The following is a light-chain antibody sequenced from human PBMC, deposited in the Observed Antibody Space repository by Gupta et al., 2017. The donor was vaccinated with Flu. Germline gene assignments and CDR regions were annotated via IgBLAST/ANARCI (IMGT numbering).Light chain of an antibody. CDR3: LLYFRGQGV. V-gene: IGLV7-43*01. CDR1: TGAVTSGHY. CDR2: STT. Sequence: TVWTQEPSLPGSPGRPVTLTCTSSTGAVTSGHYPNWLQKNPGQAPRILIYSTTHKHSWTPVWFSGSRLGGKAALTLSDALPEAEAEYYCLLYFRGQGVFGGGTKVTVL. J-gene: IGLJ3*02.